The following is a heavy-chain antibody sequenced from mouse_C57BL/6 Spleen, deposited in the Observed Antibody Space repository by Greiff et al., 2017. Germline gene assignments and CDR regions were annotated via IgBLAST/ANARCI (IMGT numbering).Heavy chain of an antibody. J-gene: IGHJ2*01. Sequence: QVQLKQPGAELVRPGSSVKLSCKASGYTFTSYWMHWVKQRPIQGLEWIGNIDPSDSETHYNQKFKDKATLTVDKSSSTAYMQLSSLTSEDSAVYYCARSRDYDGCFDYWGQGTTLTVSS. CDR3: ARSRDYDGCFDY. CDR2: IDPSDSET. V-gene: IGHV1-52*01. CDR1: GYTFTSYW. D-gene: IGHD2-4*01.